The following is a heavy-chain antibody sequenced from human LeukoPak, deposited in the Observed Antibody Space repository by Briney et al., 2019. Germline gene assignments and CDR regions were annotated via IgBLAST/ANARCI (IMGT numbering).Heavy chain of an antibody. J-gene: IGHJ4*02. CDR2: IKLDGSEK. CDR1: GFTFSNYW. Sequence: GGSLRLSCAASGFTFSNYWMSWVRQAPGKGLEWVANIKLDGSEKDYVDSVKGRFTISRDNAKNSLYLQMNSLRLEDTAVYYCARDRALEWLFYYWGQGTLVTVSS. D-gene: IGHD3-3*01. CDR3: ARDRALEWLFYY. V-gene: IGHV3-7*01.